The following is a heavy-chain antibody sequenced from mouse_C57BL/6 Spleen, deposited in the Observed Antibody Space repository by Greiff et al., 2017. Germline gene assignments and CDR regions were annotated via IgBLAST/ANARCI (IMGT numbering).Heavy chain of an antibody. J-gene: IGHJ3*01. V-gene: IGHV1-50*01. CDR2: IDPSDSYT. CDR1: GYTFTSYW. Sequence: QVQLQQPGAELVKPGASVKLSCKASGYTFTSYWMQWVKQRPGQGLEWIGEIDPSDSYTNYNQKFKGKATLTVDTSSSTAYMQLSSLTSADSAVYYCARGGYGTPFAYWGQGTLVTVSA. CDR3: ARGGYGTPFAY. D-gene: IGHD1-1*01.